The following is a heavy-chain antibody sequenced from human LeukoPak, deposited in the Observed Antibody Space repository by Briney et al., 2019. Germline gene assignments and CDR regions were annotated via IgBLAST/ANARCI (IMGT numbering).Heavy chain of an antibody. CDR3: AREERYYGSGSYPGYNWFDP. J-gene: IGHJ5*02. CDR1: GGSFSGYY. CDR2: INHSGST. D-gene: IGHD3-10*01. Sequence: PSGTLSLTCAVYGGSFSGYYWSWIRQPPGKGLEWIGEINHSGSTNYNPSLKSRVTISVDTSKNQFSLKLSSVTAADTAVYYCAREERYYGSGSYPGYNWFDPWGQGTLVTVSS. V-gene: IGHV4-34*01.